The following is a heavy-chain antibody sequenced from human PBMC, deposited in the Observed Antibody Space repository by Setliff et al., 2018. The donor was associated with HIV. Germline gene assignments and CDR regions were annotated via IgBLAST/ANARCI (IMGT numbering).Heavy chain of an antibody. D-gene: IGHD5-18*01. CDR2: IDHSGST. V-gene: IGHV4-34*01. CDR1: DGSFSGYY. J-gene: IGHJ6*02. Sequence: SETLSLTCAVYDGSFSGYYWSWIRQPPGKGLEWIGEIDHSGSTNYNPSLRSRVIMSMDTSKNQFSLKLSSVTAADTAVYYCARGLSVYSYANVYYYHGMDVWGQGTTVTVS. CDR3: ARGLSVYSYANVYYYHGMDV.